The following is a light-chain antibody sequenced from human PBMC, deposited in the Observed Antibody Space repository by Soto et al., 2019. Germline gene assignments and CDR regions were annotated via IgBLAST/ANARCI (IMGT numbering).Light chain of an antibody. CDR2: DAS. CDR1: RSVSTY. CDR3: QRRANWPPWT. J-gene: IGKJ1*01. V-gene: IGKV3-11*01. Sequence: EIVLTQSPVTLSLSPGGRATLSCRASRSVSTYLAWYQHTAGQPTRLLIYDASKRANGIPARFSGSGSGTDFTLTISSLEPEDFAFYYCQRRANWPPWTFGQGTKVDIK.